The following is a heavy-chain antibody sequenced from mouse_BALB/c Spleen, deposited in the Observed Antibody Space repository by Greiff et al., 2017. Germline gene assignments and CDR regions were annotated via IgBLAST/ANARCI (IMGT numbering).Heavy chain of an antibody. V-gene: IGHV1-80*01. CDR1: GYAFSSYW. CDR3: AFRGAMDY. Sequence: QVQLQQSGAELVRPGSSVKISCKASGYAFSSYWMNWVKQRPGQGLEWIGQIYPGDGDTNYNGKFKGKATLTADKSSSTAYMQLSSLTSEDSAVYFCAFRGAMDYWGQGTSVTVSS. J-gene: IGHJ4*01. CDR2: IYPGDGDT.